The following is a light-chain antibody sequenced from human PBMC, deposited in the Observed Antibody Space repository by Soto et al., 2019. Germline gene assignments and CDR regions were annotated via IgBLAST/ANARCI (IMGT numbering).Light chain of an antibody. Sequence: EIQMTQYPSTLSGSVGDRSTITCMASQTISSWLAWYQQKPGKAPKLLIYKASTLKSGVPSRFSGSGSGTEFTLTISSLQPDDFATYYCQHYNSYSEAFGQGTQVEIK. CDR1: QTISSW. J-gene: IGKJ1*01. CDR3: QHYNSYSEA. V-gene: IGKV1-5*03. CDR2: KAS.